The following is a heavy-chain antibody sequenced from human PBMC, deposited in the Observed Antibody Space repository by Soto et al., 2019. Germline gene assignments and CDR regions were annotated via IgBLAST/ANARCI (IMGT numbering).Heavy chain of an antibody. CDR3: SGIPSYYYYGMDV. CDR2: INHSGST. D-gene: IGHD2-21*01. V-gene: IGHV4-34*01. Sequence: SETLSLTCAVYGGSFSGYYWSWIRQPPGKGLEWIGEINHSGSTNYNPSLKSRVTISVDTSKNQFSLKLSSVTAADTAVYYCSGIPSYYYYGMDVWGQGTTVTVSS. CDR1: GGSFSGYY. J-gene: IGHJ6*02.